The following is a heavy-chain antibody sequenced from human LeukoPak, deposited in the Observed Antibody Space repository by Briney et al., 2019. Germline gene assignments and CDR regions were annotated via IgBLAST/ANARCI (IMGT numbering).Heavy chain of an antibody. D-gene: IGHD6-6*01. CDR2: MNPNSGNT. Sequence: ASVKVSCKASGYTFTSYDINWVRQATGRGLEWMGWMNPNSGNTGYAQKFQGRVTITRNNSTSTAYMELSSRRSEDTAVYYCATGEYRSSSWGQGTLVTVSS. J-gene: IGHJ4*02. CDR1: GYTFTSYD. CDR3: ATGEYRSSS. V-gene: IGHV1-8*03.